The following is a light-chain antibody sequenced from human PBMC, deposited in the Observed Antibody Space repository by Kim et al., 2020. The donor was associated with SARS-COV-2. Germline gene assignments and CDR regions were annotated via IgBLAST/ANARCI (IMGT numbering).Light chain of an antibody. CDR2: GAS. CDR3: QQYNRWPPYI. Sequence: VSPWVRATLSCRASQSVTSNLAWYQQRPGQAPRLLIYGASIRATGIPDRFSGSGSGTEFTLTISSLQPEDFALYYCQQYNRWPPYIFGQGTKLGI. CDR1: QSVTSN. V-gene: IGKV3-15*01. J-gene: IGKJ2*01.